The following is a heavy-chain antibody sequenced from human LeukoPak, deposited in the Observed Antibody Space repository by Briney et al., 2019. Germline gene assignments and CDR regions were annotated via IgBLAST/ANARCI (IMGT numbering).Heavy chain of an antibody. J-gene: IGHJ6*02. V-gene: IGHV1-2*02. CDR1: GYTFTGYY. D-gene: IGHD6-13*01. CDR2: INPNSGGT. Sequence: GASVKVSRKASGYTFTGYYMHWVRQAPGQGLEWMGWINPNSGGTNYAQKFQGRVTMTRDTSISTAYMELSRLRSDDTAVYYCARDILYRSSWGVTSYGMDVWGQGTTVTVSS. CDR3: ARDILYRSSWGVTSYGMDV.